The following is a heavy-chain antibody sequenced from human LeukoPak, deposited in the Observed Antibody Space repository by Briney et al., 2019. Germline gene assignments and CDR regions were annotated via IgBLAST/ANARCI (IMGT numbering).Heavy chain of an antibody. D-gene: IGHD6-6*01. J-gene: IGHJ4*02. CDR1: GFTFSSYA. V-gene: IGHV3-23*01. Sequence: GGSLRLSCAASGFTFSSYAMSWVRQAPGKGLEWVSAMSGSGDSTYYADSVKGRFTISRDNSKNTLYLQMNSLRAEDTAVYSCAKGSGSSRPYYFDYWGQGTLVTVSS. CDR3: AKGSGSSRPYYFDY. CDR2: MSGSGDST.